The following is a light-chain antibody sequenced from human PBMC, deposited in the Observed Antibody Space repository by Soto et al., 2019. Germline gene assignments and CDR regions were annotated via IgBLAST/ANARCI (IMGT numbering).Light chain of an antibody. CDR2: DVS. Sequence: QSALTQPASVSGSPGQSITISCTGTSSDVGGYNFVSWYQQHPGKAPKVMIYDVSNRPSGVSNRFSGSKSGNTASLTISGLQAEDEGDYYCSSYTSSRTYVFGTGTKVTVL. CDR3: SSYTSSRTYV. V-gene: IGLV2-14*03. J-gene: IGLJ1*01. CDR1: SSDVGGYNF.